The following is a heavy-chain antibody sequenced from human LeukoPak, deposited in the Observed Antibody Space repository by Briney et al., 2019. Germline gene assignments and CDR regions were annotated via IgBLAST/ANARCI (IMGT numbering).Heavy chain of an antibody. CDR3: ARHVAASVWFDP. J-gene: IGHJ5*02. Sequence: ASVKVSCKASGCTFTGYHLHWVRQAPGQGLEWMGWINPNSGGTYYAQTFQGRVTMTRDTSISTAYMEVSRLRSDDTAIYYCARHVAASVWFDPWGQGTLVTVSS. CDR1: GCTFTGYH. V-gene: IGHV1-2*02. D-gene: IGHD2-21*01. CDR2: INPNSGGT.